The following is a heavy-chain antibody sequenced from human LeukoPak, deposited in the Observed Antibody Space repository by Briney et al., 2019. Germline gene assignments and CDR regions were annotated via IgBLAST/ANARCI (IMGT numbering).Heavy chain of an antibody. V-gene: IGHV3-48*01. CDR2: ISSSSSTI. CDR3: ARRNSGSLH. D-gene: IGHD1-26*01. J-gene: IGHJ4*02. Sequence: PGGSLRPSCAASGFTFSSYSMNWVRQAPGKGLEWVSYISSSSSTIYYADSVKGRFTISRDNAKNSLYLQMNSLRAEDTAVYYCARRNSGSLHWGQGTLVTVSS. CDR1: GFTFSSYS.